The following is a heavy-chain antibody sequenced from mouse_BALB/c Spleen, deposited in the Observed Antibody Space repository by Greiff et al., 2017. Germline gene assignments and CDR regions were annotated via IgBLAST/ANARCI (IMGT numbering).Heavy chain of an antibody. D-gene: IGHD2-14*01. Sequence: EVQRVESGGGLVQPGGSRKLSCAASGFTFSSFGMHWVRQAPEKGLEWVAYISSGSSTIYYADTVKGRFTISRDNPKNTLFLQMTSLRSEDTAMYYCARDYRYEWYFDVWGAGTTVTVSS. CDR2: ISSGSSTI. J-gene: IGHJ1*01. V-gene: IGHV5-17*02. CDR3: ARDYRYEWYFDV. CDR1: GFTFSSFG.